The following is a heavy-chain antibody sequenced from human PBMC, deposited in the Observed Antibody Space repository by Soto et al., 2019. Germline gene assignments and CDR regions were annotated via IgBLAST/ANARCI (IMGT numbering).Heavy chain of an antibody. Sequence: NPSETLSLTCTVSGGSISSDYWSWIRQTPGRGLEWIGYMSYSGSTNNNPSLKSRVTMSVDTSKNQFSLKLSSVTAADTAVYYCARGVDVAMVGTFDYWGQGTLVTVSS. CDR2: MSYSGST. D-gene: IGHD5-18*01. CDR3: ARGVDVAMVGTFDY. CDR1: GGSISSDY. J-gene: IGHJ4*02. V-gene: IGHV4-59*01.